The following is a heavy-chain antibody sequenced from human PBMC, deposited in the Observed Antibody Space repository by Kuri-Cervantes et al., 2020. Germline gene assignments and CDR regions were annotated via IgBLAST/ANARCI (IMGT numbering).Heavy chain of an antibody. CDR2: IYHSGST. V-gene: IGHV4-4*02. J-gene: IGHJ4*02. CDR3: ARDGLLWFGELLYGAFGY. CDR1: GGSISSSNW. Sequence: SETLSLTCTVSGGSISSSNWWSWVRQPPGKGLEWIGEIYHSGSTNYNPSLKSRVTISVDKSKNQFSLKLSSVTAADTAVYYCARDGLLWFGELLYGAFGYWGQGTLVTVSS. D-gene: IGHD3-10*01.